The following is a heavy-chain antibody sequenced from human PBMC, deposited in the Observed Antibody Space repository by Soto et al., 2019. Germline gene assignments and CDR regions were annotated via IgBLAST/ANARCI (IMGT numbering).Heavy chain of an antibody. CDR1: GFIFSSYA. V-gene: IGHV3-23*01. J-gene: IGHJ6*02. Sequence: GGSLRLSCAASGFIFSSYAMSWVRQAPGKGLEWVSAISGSGVSTYYADSVKGRFTISRDNSKNTLYLQMNSLRAEDTAVYYCAKDSYYYDSSGYYYGMDVWGQGTKVTVSS. CDR3: AKDSYYYDSSGYYYGMDV. CDR2: ISGSGVST. D-gene: IGHD3-22*01.